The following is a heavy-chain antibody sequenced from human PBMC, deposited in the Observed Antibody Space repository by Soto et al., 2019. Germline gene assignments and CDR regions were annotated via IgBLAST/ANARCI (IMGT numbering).Heavy chain of an antibody. CDR3: AGDRSTGYF. V-gene: IGHV1-18*01. Sequence: QVQLVQSGTEVRKPGASVRVSCKASGYTFSSVGISWVRQAPGQGLEWMGWIRPDSGNTDYAQKCEGRVTMTADTSTITVYSDLRSRGFEDTAVCYCAGDRSTGYFWGQGTLVTVSS. CDR1: GYTFSSVG. D-gene: IGHD3-9*01. J-gene: IGHJ4*02. CDR2: IRPDSGNT.